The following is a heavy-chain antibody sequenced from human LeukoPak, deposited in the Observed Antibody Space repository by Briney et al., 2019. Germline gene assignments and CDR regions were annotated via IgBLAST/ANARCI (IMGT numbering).Heavy chain of an antibody. Sequence: SQTLSLTCAVSGDSISSGGYSWSWLRQPPGKGLEWIGYIYHSGSTYYNPSLRSRVTISVDRSKNQFSLKLSSVTAADTAVYYCARTNSESYFFDYWGQGTLVTVSS. CDR3: ARTNSESYFFDY. CDR1: GDSISSGGYS. CDR2: IYHSGST. J-gene: IGHJ4*02. V-gene: IGHV4-30-2*01. D-gene: IGHD1-26*01.